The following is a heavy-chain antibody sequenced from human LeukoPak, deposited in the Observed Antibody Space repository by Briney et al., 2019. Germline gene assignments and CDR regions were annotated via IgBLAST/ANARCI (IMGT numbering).Heavy chain of an antibody. CDR3: ASRRITIFGDHDY. D-gene: IGHD3-3*01. Sequence: GGSLRRSCAASRFTFSSYAMHWVRQAPGKGLEWVAVISYDGSNKYYADSVKGRFTISRDNSKNTLYLQMNSLRAEDTAVYYCASRRITIFGDHDYWGQGTLVTVSS. J-gene: IGHJ4*02. V-gene: IGHV3-30*04. CDR1: RFTFSSYA. CDR2: ISYDGSNK.